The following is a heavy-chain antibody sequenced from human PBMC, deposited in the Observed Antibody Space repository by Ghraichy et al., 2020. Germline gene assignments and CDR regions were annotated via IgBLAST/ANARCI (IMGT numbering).Heavy chain of an antibody. CDR3: TRGGDFSGLYASYS. D-gene: IGHD6-19*01. J-gene: IGHJ4*02. CDR1: GFTFSRFW. V-gene: IGHV3-7*03. CDR2: IKEDGSEK. Sequence: GESLRLSCAASGFTFSRFWMNWVRQAPGKGLEWVANIKEDGSEKNYVDSVKGRFTISRDNAQNSVWLQMNSLRAEDTAVYYCTRGGDFSGLYASYSWGQGTLVTVSS.